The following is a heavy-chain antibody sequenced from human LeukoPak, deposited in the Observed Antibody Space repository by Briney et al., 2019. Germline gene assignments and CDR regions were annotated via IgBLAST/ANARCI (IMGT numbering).Heavy chain of an antibody. CDR3: AKYLSAKGPPYALEV. CDR1: GFTFSRYW. J-gene: IGHJ6*02. CDR2: ISGSGDST. Sequence: GGSLRLSCAASGFTFSRYWMSWVRQAPGKGLEWVSGISGSGDSTYYADSVKGRFTIYRDNSKNTLYLQMNSLRAEDTAVYYCAKYLSAKGPPYALEVWGQGTTVTVSS. V-gene: IGHV3-23*01.